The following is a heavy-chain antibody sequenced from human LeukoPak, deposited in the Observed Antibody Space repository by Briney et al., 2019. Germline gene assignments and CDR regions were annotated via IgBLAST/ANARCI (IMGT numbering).Heavy chain of an antibody. CDR3: VRHYDSSDRMDV. J-gene: IGHJ6*02. CDR1: GYTFSTNW. D-gene: IGHD3-22*01. CDR2: IYPGDSDT. V-gene: IGHV5-51*01. Sequence: GESLKISCKGSGYTFSTNWIGWVRQMPGKGLEWMGIIYPGDSDTRYSPSFQGQVTLSVDKSISTAYLQWSSLKASDTAMYYCVRHYDSSDRMDVWGQGTTVTVSS.